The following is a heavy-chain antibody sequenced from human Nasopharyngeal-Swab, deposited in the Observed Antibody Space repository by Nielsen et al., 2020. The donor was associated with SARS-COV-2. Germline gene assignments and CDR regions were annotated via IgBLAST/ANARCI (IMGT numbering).Heavy chain of an antibody. CDR3: ARDRIAAAGYYYYYGMDV. J-gene: IGHJ6*02. CDR1: GLTVSSTY. V-gene: IGHV3-74*01. Sequence: GESLKISCAVSGLTVSSTYMSWVRQAPGKGLVWVSRINEDGSRTDYADSVKGRFTISRDNAKNSLYLQMNSLRAEDTAVYYCARDRIAAAGYYYYYGMDVWGQGTTVTVSS. D-gene: IGHD6-13*01. CDR2: INEDGSRT.